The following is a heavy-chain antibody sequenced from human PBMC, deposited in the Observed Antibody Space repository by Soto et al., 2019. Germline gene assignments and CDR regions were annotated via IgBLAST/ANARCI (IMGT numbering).Heavy chain of an antibody. V-gene: IGHV4-31*03. D-gene: IGHD4-17*01. J-gene: IGHJ4*02. Sequence: PSETLSLTCTVSGGSISSCGYYWSWIRQHPGKGLEWIGYIYYSGSTYYNPSLKSRVTISVDTSKNQFSLKLSSVTAADTAVYYCARGQAPDYGDAVDYWGQGTLVTVSS. CDR2: IYYSGST. CDR3: ARGQAPDYGDAVDY. CDR1: GGSISSCGYY.